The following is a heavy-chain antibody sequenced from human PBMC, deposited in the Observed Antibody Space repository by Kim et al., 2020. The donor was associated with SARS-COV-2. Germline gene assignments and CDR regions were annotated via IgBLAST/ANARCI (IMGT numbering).Heavy chain of an antibody. J-gene: IGHJ4*02. D-gene: IGHD3-22*01. CDR2: IYYSGST. CDR1: GGSISSRGYY. Sequence: SETLSLTCTVSGGSISSRGYYWSWIRQHPGKGLEWIGYIYYSGSTYYNPSLKSRVTISVDTSKNQFSLKLSSVTAADTAVYYCARAPGLGTMIVVVTHFDYWGQGTLVTVSS. CDR3: ARAPGLGTMIVVVTHFDY. V-gene: IGHV4-31*03.